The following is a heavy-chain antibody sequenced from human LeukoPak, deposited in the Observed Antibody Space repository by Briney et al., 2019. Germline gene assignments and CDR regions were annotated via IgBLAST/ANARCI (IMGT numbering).Heavy chain of an antibody. V-gene: IGHV1-18*01. CDR2: ISAYNGNT. Sequence: ASVKVSRKASGYTFTSYGISWVRQAPGQGLEWMGWISAYNGNTNYAQKLQGRVTMTTDTSTSTAYMELRSLSSDATAVYYCARGGDSSSWYRASPNWFDPWGQGTLVTVSS. D-gene: IGHD6-13*01. CDR1: GYTFTSYG. CDR3: ARGGDSSSWYRASPNWFDP. J-gene: IGHJ5*02.